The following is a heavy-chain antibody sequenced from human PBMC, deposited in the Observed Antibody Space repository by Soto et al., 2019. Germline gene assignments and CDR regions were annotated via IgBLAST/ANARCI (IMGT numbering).Heavy chain of an antibody. V-gene: IGHV4-39*01. D-gene: IGHD2-15*01. CDR1: GGSISSSSYY. CDR3: ATTTRILGYCSGGSCHFDY. CDR2: IYYSGST. Sequence: SETLYLTCTVSGGSISSSSYYWGWIRQPPGKGLEWIGSIYYSGSTYYNPSLKSRVTISVDTSKNQFSLKLSSVTAADTAVYCCATTTRILGYCSGGSCHFDYWGQGTLVTVSS. J-gene: IGHJ4*02.